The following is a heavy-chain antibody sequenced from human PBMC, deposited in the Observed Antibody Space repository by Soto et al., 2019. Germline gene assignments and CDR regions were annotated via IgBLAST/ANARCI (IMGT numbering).Heavy chain of an antibody. D-gene: IGHD6-13*01. J-gene: IGHJ4*02. CDR3: ARDRQSTPWYAADY. Sequence: RGSVKHSCEGSGCPFSSYSMNWFRQAPGKGLEWVSSISGSGGYIYYADSVKGRFTISRDNAKNSLYLQMTSLRDEDTALYYCARDRQSTPWYAADYWGQGSLVTVSS. CDR1: GCPFSSYS. CDR2: ISGSGGYI. V-gene: IGHV3-21*01.